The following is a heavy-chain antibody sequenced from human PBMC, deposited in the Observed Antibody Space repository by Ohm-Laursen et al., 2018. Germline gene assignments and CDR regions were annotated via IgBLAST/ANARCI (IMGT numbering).Heavy chain of an antibody. V-gene: IGHV3-7*01. J-gene: IGHJ6*02. CDR2: IKQDGSEK. CDR1: GFTFSSYW. CDR3: ARPSSGYYYGMDV. Sequence: SLRLSCAAPGFTFSSYWMSWVRQAPGKGLEWVANIKQDGSEKYYVDSVKGRFTISRDNAKNSLYLQMNSLRAEDTAVYYCARPSSGYYYGMDVWGQGTTVTVSS.